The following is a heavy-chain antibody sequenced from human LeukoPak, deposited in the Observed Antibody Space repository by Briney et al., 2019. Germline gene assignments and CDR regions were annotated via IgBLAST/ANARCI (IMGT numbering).Heavy chain of an antibody. CDR2: INDSGRT. Sequence: PSETLSLTCAAYGGSFSVYYWSWIRQPPGKGLEWIGEINDSGRTNYNPSLKSRVTISVDTSKNQFSLKLSSVTAADTAVYYCARGIAAAGSFDYWGQGTLVTVSS. J-gene: IGHJ4*02. V-gene: IGHV4-34*01. CDR1: GGSFSVYY. CDR3: ARGIAAAGSFDY. D-gene: IGHD6-13*01.